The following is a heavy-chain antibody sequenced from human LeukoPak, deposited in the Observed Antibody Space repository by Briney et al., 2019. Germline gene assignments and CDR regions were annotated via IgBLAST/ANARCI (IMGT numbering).Heavy chain of an antibody. Sequence: SETLSLTCTFSAGSFSPAHWSWIRQPPGKGLEWIGVICDNGNTDYNPSLKSRVTISVDTSKSQFSLKLNSLAAADTAVYYCATGRDPYKTGHWGQGTLVTVSS. CDR1: AGSFSPAH. CDR2: ICDNGNT. J-gene: IGHJ4*02. CDR3: ATGRDPYKTGH. V-gene: IGHV4-59*03. D-gene: IGHD3-10*01.